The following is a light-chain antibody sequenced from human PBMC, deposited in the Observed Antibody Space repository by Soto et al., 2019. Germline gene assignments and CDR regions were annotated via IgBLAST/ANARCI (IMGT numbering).Light chain of an antibody. V-gene: IGLV2-14*01. J-gene: IGLJ2*01. Sequence: QSALTQPASVSGSPGQSITISCNGTSSDVGGYNYVSWYQQHPGKAPELMIYDVSNRPSGVSNRFSGSKSGNTASLTISGLQAEDEADYYCSSYTSSSTLVVFGGGTKLTVL. CDR2: DVS. CDR3: SSYTSSSTLVV. CDR1: SSDVGGYNY.